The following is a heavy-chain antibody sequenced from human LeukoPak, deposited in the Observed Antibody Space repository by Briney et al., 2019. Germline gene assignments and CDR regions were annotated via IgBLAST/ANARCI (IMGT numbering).Heavy chain of an antibody. CDR1: GGSISSSLW. Sequence: SGTLSLTCAVSGGSISSSLWWTWVRQSPGKGLEWIGEIYHSGTTNSNPTLKSRVTILVDKSKNQFSLRLSSVTAADTAVYYCARDGGSSGFPYYYYYMDVWGKGTTVTVSS. D-gene: IGHD6-19*01. CDR3: ARDGGSSGFPYYYYYMDV. J-gene: IGHJ6*03. CDR2: IYHSGTT. V-gene: IGHV4-4*02.